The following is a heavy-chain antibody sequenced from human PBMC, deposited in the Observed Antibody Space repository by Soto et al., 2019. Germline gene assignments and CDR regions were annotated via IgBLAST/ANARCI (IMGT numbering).Heavy chain of an antibody. CDR2: IIPIFGTA. Sequence: VQLVQSGAEVKKPGSSVKVSCKASGGTFTNYAFSWVRQAPGQGLEWLGGIIPIFGTADYAQKFQGRVTNTADEPTSRGHMEFRSVRSDDTVVYHCGSWLKEGGIGGNYYNGMDVWGQGSTVTVSS. CDR3: GSWLKEGGIGGNYYNGMDV. V-gene: IGHV1-69*13. D-gene: IGHD1-26*01. J-gene: IGHJ6*02. CDR1: GGTFTNYA.